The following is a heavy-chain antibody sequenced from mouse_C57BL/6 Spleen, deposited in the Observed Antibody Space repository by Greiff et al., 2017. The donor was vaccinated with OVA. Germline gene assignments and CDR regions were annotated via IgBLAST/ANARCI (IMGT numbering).Heavy chain of an antibody. D-gene: IGHD1-1*01. J-gene: IGHJ1*03. V-gene: IGHV1-5*01. Sequence: EVKLVESGTVLARPGASVKMSCKTSGYTFTSYWMHWVKQRPGQGLEWIGAIYPGNSDTSYNQKFKGKAKLTAVTSASTAYMELSSLTNEDSAVYSGTTVTTVVATGYFDVWGTGTTVTVSS. CDR3: TTVTTVVATGYFDV. CDR2: IYPGNSDT. CDR1: GYTFTSYW.